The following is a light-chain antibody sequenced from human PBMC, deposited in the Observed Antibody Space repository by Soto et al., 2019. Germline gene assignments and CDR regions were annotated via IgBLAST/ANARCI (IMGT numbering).Light chain of an antibody. Sequence: DVQMTQTAYSVSASLGDKVTITCRASQSLNNWVAWYQQKPGKAPNLLIYAASTLHNGVPLRFSGSGSGTEFTLTISGLQPEDFATYYCQQADSFPYTFGQGTKVDIK. CDR1: QSLNNW. V-gene: IGKV1D-12*01. J-gene: IGKJ2*01. CDR2: AAS. CDR3: QQADSFPYT.